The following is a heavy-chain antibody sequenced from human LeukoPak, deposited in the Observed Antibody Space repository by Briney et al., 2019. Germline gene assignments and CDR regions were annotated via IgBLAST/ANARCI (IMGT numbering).Heavy chain of an antibody. CDR3: VKEVTTIGVPVFDY. CDR2: IPSSGGDT. Sequence: GGSLRLSCAASGLTFSNYAISWVRQAPGKGLEWVSGIPSSGGDTYYPDSVRGRFTISRDNSKNMLYLQMDYLRGEDTAVYYCVKEVTTIGVPVFDYWGQGTLVTVSS. CDR1: GLTFSNYA. V-gene: IGHV3-23*01. J-gene: IGHJ4*02. D-gene: IGHD1-14*01.